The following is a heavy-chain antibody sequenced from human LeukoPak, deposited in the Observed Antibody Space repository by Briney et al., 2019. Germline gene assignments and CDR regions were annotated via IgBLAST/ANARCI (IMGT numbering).Heavy chain of an antibody. V-gene: IGHV1-69*13. CDR2: IIPIFGTA. Sequence: SVKVSCKASGGTFSSYAISWVRQAPGQGLEWMGGIIPIFGTANYAQKFQGRVTITADESTSTAYMELSSLRSEDTAVYYCARAHSGAGTYYYDSSGYQYFDYWGQGTLSPSPQ. D-gene: IGHD3-22*01. J-gene: IGHJ4*02. CDR3: ARAHSGAGTYYYDSSGYQYFDY. CDR1: GGTFSSYA.